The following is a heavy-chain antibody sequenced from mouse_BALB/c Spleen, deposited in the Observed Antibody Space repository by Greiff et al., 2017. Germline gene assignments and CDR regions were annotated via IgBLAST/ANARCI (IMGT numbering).Heavy chain of an antibody. CDR3: TRGYGSSPTWFAY. J-gene: IGHJ3*01. CDR1: GYTFTSYY. D-gene: IGHD1-1*01. Sequence: QVHVKQSGAELVKPGASVKLSCKASGYTFTSYYMYWVKQRPGQGLEWIGEINPSNGGTNFNEKFKSKATLTVDKSSSTAYMQLSSLTSEDSAVYYCTRGYGSSPTWFAYWGQGTLVTVSA. V-gene: IGHV1S81*02. CDR2: INPSNGGT.